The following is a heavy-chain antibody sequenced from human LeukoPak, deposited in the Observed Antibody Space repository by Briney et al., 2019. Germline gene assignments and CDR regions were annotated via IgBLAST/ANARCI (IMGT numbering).Heavy chain of an antibody. V-gene: IGHV4-34*01. J-gene: IGHJ4*02. D-gene: IGHD3-3*01. Sequence: PSETLSLTCAVYGGSFSGYYWSWIRQPPGKGLEWIGEINHSGSTNYNPSLKSRVTISVDTSKNQFSLKLSSVTAADTAVYYCARDGDFWSGFDYWGQGTLVTVSS. CDR3: ARDGDFWSGFDY. CDR1: GGSFSGYY. CDR2: INHSGST.